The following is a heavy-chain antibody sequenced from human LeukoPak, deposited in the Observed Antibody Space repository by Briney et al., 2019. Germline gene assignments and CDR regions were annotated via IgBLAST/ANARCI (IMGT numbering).Heavy chain of an antibody. D-gene: IGHD4-11*01. CDR1: GGSISSHY. J-gene: IGHJ6*03. Sequence: SETLSLTCTVSGGSISSHYWSWIRQPPGKGLEWIGYIYYSGSTNYNPSLKSRVTISVDTSKNQFSLKLSSVTAADTAVYYCARVYAYDYSKDYYYYMDVWGKGTTVTVSS. CDR3: ARVYAYDYSKDYYYYMDV. V-gene: IGHV4-59*11. CDR2: IYYSGST.